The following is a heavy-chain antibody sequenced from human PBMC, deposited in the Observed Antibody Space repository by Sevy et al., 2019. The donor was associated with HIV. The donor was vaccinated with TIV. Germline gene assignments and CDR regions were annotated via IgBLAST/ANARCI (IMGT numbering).Heavy chain of an antibody. CDR3: ARGAGFDR. V-gene: IGHV3-7*01. CDR2: IRPDGSDK. J-gene: IGHJ5*02. CDR1: GFTFSPYW. Sequence: GGSLRLSCEASGFTFSPYWMTWVRQAPGKGLEWVANIRPDGSDKYYVDSVKGRFTISRDNAKNSLYLQMNSLRAEDTDMYYCARGAGFDRWGKGAMVTVSS.